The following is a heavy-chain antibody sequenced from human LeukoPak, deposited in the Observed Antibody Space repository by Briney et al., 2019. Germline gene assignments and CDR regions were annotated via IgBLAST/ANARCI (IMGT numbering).Heavy chain of an antibody. CDR3: TKGSVLTIFGMAWHAFDI. CDR2: ISGSGDST. CDR1: GFTFRSFA. D-gene: IGHD3-3*01. J-gene: IGHJ3*02. V-gene: IGHV3-23*01. Sequence: GGSLRLSCAASGFTFRSFAVTWVRQAPGKGLEWVSVISGSGDSTYYADSVKGRFTISRDNSKITLYLQMNSLRAEDTAIYYCTKGSVLTIFGMAWHAFDIWGQGTMVTVSP.